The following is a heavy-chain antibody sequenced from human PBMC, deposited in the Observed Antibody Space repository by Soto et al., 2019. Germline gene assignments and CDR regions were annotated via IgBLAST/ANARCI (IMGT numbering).Heavy chain of an antibody. CDR1: GDSTDSGAYS. CDR2: IYHSGST. V-gene: IGHV4-30-2*01. Sequence: PSETLTLTCTVSGDSTDSGAYSWSWIRQPPGKGMEWIGYIYHSGSTYYNQSLKSRVTISVDRSKNQLYLKLSSVTAADTAVFYCARWGVDYYDSSGYYFSPYYFDYWGQGTLVTVSS. J-gene: IGHJ4*02. CDR3: ARWGVDYYDSSGYYFSPYYFDY. D-gene: IGHD3-22*01.